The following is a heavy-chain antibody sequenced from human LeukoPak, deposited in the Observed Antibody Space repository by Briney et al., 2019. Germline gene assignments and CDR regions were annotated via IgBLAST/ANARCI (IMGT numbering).Heavy chain of an antibody. CDR2: IHSGGST. CDR3: ARAAAYCSGGSCYFDY. J-gene: IGHJ4*02. Sequence: GGSLRLSCAASGFTVSSNSMSWVRQAPGKGLEWVSVIHSGGSTYYADSVKGRFTISRDNSKNTLFLQMNSLRAEDTAVYYCARAAAYCSGGSCYFDYWGQGTLVTVSP. D-gene: IGHD2-15*01. CDR1: GFTVSSNS. V-gene: IGHV3-53*01.